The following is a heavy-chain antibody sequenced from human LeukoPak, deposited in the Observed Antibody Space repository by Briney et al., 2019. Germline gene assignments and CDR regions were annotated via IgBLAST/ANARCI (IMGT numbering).Heavy chain of an antibody. Sequence: GGSLRLSCAASGFTFSSYAMSWVRQAPWKGLEWVSAISGSGGRTNYADSVKGRFTISRDNSKNTLYLQMNSLRAEDTAVYYCAKASWNFSPYYYYYYYMDVWGKGTTVTVSS. CDR1: GFTFSSYA. CDR2: ISGSGGRT. J-gene: IGHJ6*03. V-gene: IGHV3-23*01. D-gene: IGHD1-7*01. CDR3: AKASWNFSPYYYYYYYMDV.